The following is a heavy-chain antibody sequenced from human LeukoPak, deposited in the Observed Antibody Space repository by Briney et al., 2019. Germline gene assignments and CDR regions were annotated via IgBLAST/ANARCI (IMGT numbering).Heavy chain of an antibody. V-gene: IGHV1-2*06. D-gene: IGHD3-22*01. Sequence: ASVKVSCKASGYTFTGYYMHWVRQAPGQGLEWVGRINPNSGGTNYAQRFQGRVTMTRDTSISTAYMELSRLRSDDTAVYYCARGEYYYDSRFDYWGQGTLVTVSS. CDR2: INPNSGGT. J-gene: IGHJ4*02. CDR1: GYTFTGYY. CDR3: ARGEYYYDSRFDY.